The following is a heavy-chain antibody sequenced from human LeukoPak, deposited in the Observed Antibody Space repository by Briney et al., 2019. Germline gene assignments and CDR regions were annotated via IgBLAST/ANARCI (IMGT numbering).Heavy chain of an antibody. CDR3: ARMTRYTYPAIDY. CDR1: GFTFSSYW. V-gene: IGHV3-7*01. D-gene: IGHD5-18*01. J-gene: IGHJ4*02. CDR2: IKQDGSEK. Sequence: GGSLRLSCAASGFTFSSYWMSWVRQAPGKGLEWVANIKQDGSEKYYVDSVKGRFTISRDNAKNSLYLQMNSLRAEDTAVYYCARMTRYTYPAIDYWGQGTLVTVSS.